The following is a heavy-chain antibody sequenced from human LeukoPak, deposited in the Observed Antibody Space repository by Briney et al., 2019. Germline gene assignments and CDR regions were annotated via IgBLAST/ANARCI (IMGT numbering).Heavy chain of an antibody. CDR1: GFTLSTYS. V-gene: IGHV3-48*01. D-gene: IGHD2-15*01. CDR2: ISSSSSTI. CDR3: ARVYCSGGSCSTGDYFGY. J-gene: IGHJ4*02. Sequence: GGSLRLSCAASGFTLSTYSMNWVRQAPGKGLGWVSYISSSSSTIYYADSVKGRFTISRDNAKNSLYLQMNSLRAEDTAVYYCARVYCSGGSCSTGDYFGYWGQGTLVTVSS.